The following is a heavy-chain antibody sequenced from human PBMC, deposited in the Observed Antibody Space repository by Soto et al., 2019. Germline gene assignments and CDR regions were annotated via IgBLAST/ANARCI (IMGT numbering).Heavy chain of an antibody. CDR2: ISGIGGST. J-gene: IGHJ4*02. V-gene: IGHV3-23*01. CDR1: VFTFSSYA. CDR3: AKGRYSYGYNFDY. D-gene: IGHD5-18*01. Sequence: GGSLRLSCPASVFTFSSYALSCVRQAPGKGLEWVSAISGIGGSTYYADSVKGRFTISRDNSKNTLYLQMNSLRAEDTAVYYCAKGRYSYGYNFDYWGQGTLVTVSS.